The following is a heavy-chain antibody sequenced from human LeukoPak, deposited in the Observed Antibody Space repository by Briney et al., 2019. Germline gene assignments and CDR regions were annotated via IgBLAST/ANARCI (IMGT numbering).Heavy chain of an antibody. CDR3: ARGSQRGGNSD. CDR2: MRPNSDNT. CDR1: GYTFSNYD. D-gene: IGHD4-23*01. Sequence: AASVKVSCKASGYTFSNYDINWVRQATGQGLEWMGWMRPNSDNTGYAQKFQGRLTMTTNTPINTAYMELNSLTSEDTAVYYCARGSQRGGNSDWGQGTLVTVSS. J-gene: IGHJ4*02. V-gene: IGHV1-8*02.